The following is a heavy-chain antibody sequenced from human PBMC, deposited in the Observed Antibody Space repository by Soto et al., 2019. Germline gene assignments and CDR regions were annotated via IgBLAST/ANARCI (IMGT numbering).Heavy chain of an antibody. CDR3: ERDPSVGATKGYYGRDV. CDR2: ISYDGSNK. Sequence: GGSLRLSCEASGFTFSSYAMHWVRQAPGKRLEWVAVISYDGSNKYYAASVKGRVTISRDNSKNKLYLHMNRLGAEDKAVYYCERDPSVGATKGYYGRDVWGQGTTVTVSS. D-gene: IGHD1-26*01. J-gene: IGHJ6*02. V-gene: IGHV3-30-3*01. CDR1: GFTFSSYA.